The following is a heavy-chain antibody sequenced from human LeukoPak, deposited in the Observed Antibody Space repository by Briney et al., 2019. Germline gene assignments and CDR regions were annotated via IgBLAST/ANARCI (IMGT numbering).Heavy chain of an antibody. Sequence: GGSLRLSCAASGFTFSSYSMNWVRQAPGKGLEWVSYISSSNSTIYYADSVKGRFTISRDNAKNSLYLQMNSLRAEDTAVYYCARRITGSGYWGQGTLVTVSS. CDR2: ISSSNSTI. J-gene: IGHJ4*02. CDR1: GFTFSSYS. V-gene: IGHV3-48*04. CDR3: ARRITGSGY. D-gene: IGHD1-20*01.